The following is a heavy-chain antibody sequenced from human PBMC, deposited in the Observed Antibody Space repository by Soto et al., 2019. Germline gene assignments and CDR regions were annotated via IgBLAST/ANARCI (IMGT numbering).Heavy chain of an antibody. CDR1: GFTFSSYA. CDR3: ARDPAVVVAATVPP. CDR2: ISYDGSNK. V-gene: IGHV3-30-3*01. Sequence: QVQLVESGGGVVQPGRSLRLSCAASGFTFSSYAMHWVRQAPGKGLEWVAVISYDGSNKYYADSVKGRFTISRDNSKNTLYLQMNSLRAEDTAVYYCARDPAVVVAATVPPWGQGTLVTVSS. D-gene: IGHD2-15*01. J-gene: IGHJ5*02.